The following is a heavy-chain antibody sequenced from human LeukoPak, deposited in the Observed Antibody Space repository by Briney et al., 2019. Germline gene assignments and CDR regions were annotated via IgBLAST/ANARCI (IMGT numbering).Heavy chain of an antibody. CDR1: GYSFTSYW. V-gene: IGHV5-51*01. CDR2: IYPGDADT. CDR3: ARHSRTTMVRGVIIPKHMAV. J-gene: IGHJ6*03. D-gene: IGHD3-10*01. Sequence: GEPLQISGQGSGYSFTSYWIGWLRRMHGKGLEWMGIIYPGDADTRNRPSFQGQVTISADKSISTAYLQWSSLKASDPAMYYCARHSRTTMVRGVIIPKHMAVWGKGTTVTVSS.